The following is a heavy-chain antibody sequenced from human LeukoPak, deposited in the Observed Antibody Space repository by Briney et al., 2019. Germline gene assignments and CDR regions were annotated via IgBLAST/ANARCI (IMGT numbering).Heavy chain of an antibody. CDR2: INAGNGNT. V-gene: IGHV1-3*01. J-gene: IGHJ4*02. CDR3: AREGITMVRGVRKFDY. CDR1: GYTFTSYA. D-gene: IGHD3-10*01. Sequence: ASVKVSCKASGYTFTSYAMHWVRQAPGQRLEWMGWINAGNGNTKYSQKFQGRVTITRDTSASTAYMELSSLRSEDTAVYYCAREGITMVRGVRKFDYWGQGTLVTVSS.